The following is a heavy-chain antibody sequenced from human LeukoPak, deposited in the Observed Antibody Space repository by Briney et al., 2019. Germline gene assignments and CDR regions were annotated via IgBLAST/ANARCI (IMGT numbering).Heavy chain of an antibody. V-gene: IGHV4-59*01. J-gene: IGHJ4*02. CDR1: GVSITSYY. D-gene: IGHD1-26*01. Sequence: PSETLSLTCTVSGVSITSYYWTWIRQPPGKGLEWIGYFYYSGSPNYNPSLKSRVTISVDTSKNQFSLKLNSVTAADTAVYYCARDVTFSGSYDAGYFDYWGQGTLVTVSS. CDR2: FYYSGSP. CDR3: ARDVTFSGSYDAGYFDY.